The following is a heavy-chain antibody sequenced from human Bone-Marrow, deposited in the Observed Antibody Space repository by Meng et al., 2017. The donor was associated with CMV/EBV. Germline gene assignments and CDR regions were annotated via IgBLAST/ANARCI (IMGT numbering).Heavy chain of an antibody. CDR2: INPNSGGT. CDR1: GYTFTGYY. J-gene: IGHJ6*02. V-gene: IGHV1-2*02. CDR3: ARVIVATLGYYYGMDV. D-gene: IGHD5-12*01. Sequence: ASVKVSCKASGYTFTGYYMHWVRQAPGQGLEWMGWINPNSGGTNYAQKFQGRVTMTRDTSISTAYMELSRLRSDDTAVYYCARVIVATLGYYYGMDVWGQGTTATVPS.